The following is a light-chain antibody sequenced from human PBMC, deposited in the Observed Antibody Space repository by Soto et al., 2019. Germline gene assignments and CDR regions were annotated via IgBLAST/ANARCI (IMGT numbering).Light chain of an antibody. CDR1: QSVSSN. V-gene: IGKV3-15*01. J-gene: IGKJ4*01. CDR2: GAS. CDR3: QQYNSWPPLT. Sequence: EIVMTQSPATLSVSPGERATLFCRASQSVSSNLAWHQQKPGQAPRLLVYGASTRATGIPARFSGSGSGTEFTLTISSLQSEDFAVYYCQQYNSWPPLTFGGGTKVEIK.